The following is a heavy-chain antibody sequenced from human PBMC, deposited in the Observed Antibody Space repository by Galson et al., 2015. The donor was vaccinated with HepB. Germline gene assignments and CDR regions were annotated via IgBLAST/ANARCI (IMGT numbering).Heavy chain of an antibody. Sequence: SLRLSCAASGFTFSDYYMSWIRQAPGKGLEWVSYISSSSSYTNYADSVKGRFTISRDNAKNSLYLQMNSLRAEDTAVYYCARGMTLFNWYFDLWGRGTLVTVSS. CDR3: ARGMTLFNWYFDL. V-gene: IGHV3-11*05. CDR2: ISSSSSYT. D-gene: IGHD2-21*02. CDR1: GFTFSDYY. J-gene: IGHJ2*01.